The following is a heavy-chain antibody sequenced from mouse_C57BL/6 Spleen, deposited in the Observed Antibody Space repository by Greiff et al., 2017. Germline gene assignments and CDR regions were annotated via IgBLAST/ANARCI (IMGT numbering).Heavy chain of an antibody. D-gene: IGHD3-3*01. CDR3: ARHLLGAWFAY. V-gene: IGHV1-39*01. CDR2: INPNYGTT. Sequence: VQLQQSGPELVKPGASVKISCKASGYAFRSSWMNWVKQSNGKSLEWIGVINPNYGTTSYNQKFKGKATLTVDQSSSTAYMQLNSLTSEDSAVYYCARHLLGAWFAYWGQGTLVTVSA. CDR1: GYAFRSSW. J-gene: IGHJ3*01.